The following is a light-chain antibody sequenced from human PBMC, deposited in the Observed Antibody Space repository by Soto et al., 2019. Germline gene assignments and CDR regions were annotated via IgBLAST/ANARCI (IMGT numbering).Light chain of an antibody. J-gene: IGLJ1*01. Sequence: QSALTQPASVSGSPGQSITISCTGTSSDVGSYNLVSWYQQHPGKAPKLMIYEASERPSGVSNRFSGSKSGNTASLTVSGLQAEDEANYYCSSYTSSSTLCVFGTGTKLTVL. CDR2: EAS. CDR3: SSYTSSSTLCV. CDR1: SSDVGSYNL. V-gene: IGLV2-14*02.